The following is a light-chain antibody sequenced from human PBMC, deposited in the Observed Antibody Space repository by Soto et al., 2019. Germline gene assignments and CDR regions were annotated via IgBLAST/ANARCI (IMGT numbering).Light chain of an antibody. Sequence: QSALTQPASVSGSPGQSVTISCTGSSSDVGKYNLVSWYQQHPGKAPKLMIYEGSKRPSGISNRFSGSKSGNTASLTISGLQDEDEGDYYCCSYAGTSTVVFGGGTELAVL. J-gene: IGLJ2*01. CDR1: SSDVGKYNL. V-gene: IGLV2-23*01. CDR2: EGS. CDR3: CSYAGTSTVV.